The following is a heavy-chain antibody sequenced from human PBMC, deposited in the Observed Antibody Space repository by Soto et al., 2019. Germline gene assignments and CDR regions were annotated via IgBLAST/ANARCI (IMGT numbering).Heavy chain of an antibody. J-gene: IGHJ3*02. V-gene: IGHV5-51*01. CDR3: ARAATQVDAFDI. CDR1: GYSFTSDS. Sequence: GESLKISWKGSGYSFTSDSIGWVRQMPGKGLEWMGIIYPGDSDTRYSPSFQGQVTISADKSISTAYLQWSSLKASDTAMYYCARAATQVDAFDIWGQGTMVTVSS. CDR2: IYPGDSDT. D-gene: IGHD2-15*01.